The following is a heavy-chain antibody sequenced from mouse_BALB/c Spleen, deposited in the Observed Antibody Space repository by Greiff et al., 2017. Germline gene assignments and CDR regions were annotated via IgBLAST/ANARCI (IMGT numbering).Heavy chain of an antibody. V-gene: IGHV14-3*02. CDR1: GFNIKDTY. J-gene: IGHJ4*01. D-gene: IGHD2-4*01. CDR3: ARAYYDYEDYAMDY. Sequence: VQLQQSGAELVKPGASVKLSCTASGFNIKDTYMHWVKQRPEQGLEWIGRIDPANGNTKYDPKFQGKATITADTSSNTAYLQLSSLTSEDTAVYYCARAYYDYEDYAMDYWGQGTSVTVSS. CDR2: IDPANGNT.